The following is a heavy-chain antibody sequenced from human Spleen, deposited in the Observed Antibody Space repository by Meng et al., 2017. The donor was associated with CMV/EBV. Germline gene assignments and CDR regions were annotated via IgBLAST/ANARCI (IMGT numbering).Heavy chain of an antibody. CDR2: IKQDGSEK. CDR3: ARDPPSAALDY. J-gene: IGHJ4*02. Sequence: ETLSLTCTVSGGSISSGDYYWSWIRQAPGKGLEWVANIKQDGSEKYYVDSVKGRFTISRDNAKNSLYLQMNSLRAEDTAVYYCARDPPSAALDYWGQGTLVTVS. V-gene: IGHV3-7*01. CDR1: GGSISSGDYY. D-gene: IGHD6-13*01.